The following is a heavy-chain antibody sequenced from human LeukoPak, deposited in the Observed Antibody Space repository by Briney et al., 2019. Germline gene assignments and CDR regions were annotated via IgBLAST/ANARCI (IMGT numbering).Heavy chain of an antibody. CDR2: ISSSSSYI. V-gene: IGHV3-21*01. J-gene: IGHJ3*02. Sequence: GGSLRLSCAASGFTFSSYSMNWVRQAPGKGLEWVSSISSSSSYIYYADSVKGRFTISRDNAKNSLYLQMNSLRAEDTAVYYCARAGDIVATITAFDIWGQGTMVTVSS. CDR3: ARAGDIVATITAFDI. CDR1: GFTFSSYS. D-gene: IGHD5-12*01.